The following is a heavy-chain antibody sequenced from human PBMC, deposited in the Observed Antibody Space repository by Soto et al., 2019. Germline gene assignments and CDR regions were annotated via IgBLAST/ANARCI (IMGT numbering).Heavy chain of an antibody. V-gene: IGHV4-30-4*01. CDR3: ARYGYNRIGYYLPFDY. CDR2: IFHSGGS. Sequence: QVQLQESGPGLVKPSQTLSLTCTVSGGSISSGDYYWSWIRQPPGKGLEWIGYIFHSGGSYYNPSLKSRVTISIDTSKNWFSLKLSSVTAADTAVYYCARYGYNRIGYYLPFDYWGQGTLVTVSS. D-gene: IGHD3-22*01. CDR1: GGSISSGDYY. J-gene: IGHJ4*02.